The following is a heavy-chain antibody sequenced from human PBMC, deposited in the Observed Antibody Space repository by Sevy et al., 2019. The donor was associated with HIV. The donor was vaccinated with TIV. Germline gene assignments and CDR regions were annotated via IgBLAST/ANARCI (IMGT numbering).Heavy chain of an antibody. D-gene: IGHD6-13*01. V-gene: IGHV3-23*01. J-gene: IGHJ4*02. CDR1: GYSFSSYA. Sequence: RGSLRLSCVVSGYSFSSYAISWVRQAPGKGLEWVSTINGRGGSTYYVDSVKGRFTISRDNPKNTLFLQMINLRVDDTAIYYCARPSPRIAAAASAFYDNWGQGTLVTVSS. CDR3: ARPSPRIAAAASAFYDN. CDR2: INGRGGST.